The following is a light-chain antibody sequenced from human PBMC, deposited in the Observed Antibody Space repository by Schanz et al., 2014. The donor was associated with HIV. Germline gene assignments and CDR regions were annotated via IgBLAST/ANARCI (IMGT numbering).Light chain of an antibody. V-gene: IGLV1-44*01. CDR2: KNF. CDR1: SSNIGVNP. J-gene: IGLJ2*01. Sequence: QSVMNQPPSASGTPGQRVTISCSGSSSNIGVNPVNWYQQVPGTAPKLLIYKNFQRPSGVPARFSGSSSGTSASLAVSGLQFEDEAHYYCAAWDNTLNGPLFGGGTKLTVL. CDR3: AAWDNTLNGPL.